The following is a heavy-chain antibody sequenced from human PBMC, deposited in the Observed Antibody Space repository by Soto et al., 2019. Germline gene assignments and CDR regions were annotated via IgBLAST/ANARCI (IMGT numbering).Heavy chain of an antibody. Sequence: QVQLVQSGAEVKKPGSSVKVSCKASGGTFSSYAISWVRQAPGQGLEWMGGIIPIFGTANYAQKFQGRVTITADELTSTAYMELSSMRSEDTAVYYCARLEGSITMIVGYFQHCGNGTLVTVSS. CDR2: IIPIFGTA. J-gene: IGHJ1*01. CDR1: GGTFSSYA. V-gene: IGHV1-69*01. D-gene: IGHD3-22*01. CDR3: ARLEGSITMIVGYFQH.